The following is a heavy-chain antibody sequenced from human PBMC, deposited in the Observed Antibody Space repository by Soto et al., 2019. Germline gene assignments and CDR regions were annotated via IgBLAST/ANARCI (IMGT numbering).Heavy chain of an antibody. J-gene: IGHJ5*02. CDR2: INHSGST. CDR1: GGSFSGYY. Sequence: QVQLQQWGAGLLKPSETLSLTCAVYGGSFSGYYWSWIRQPPGKGLEWIGEINHSGSTNYNPSRKRRVTISVDTSKNQCSLKLSSVTAAGTAVYYCARGQRNYYGSGSYYNNLNWFDPWGQGTLVTVSS. D-gene: IGHD3-10*01. CDR3: ARGQRNYYGSGSYYNNLNWFDP. V-gene: IGHV4-34*01.